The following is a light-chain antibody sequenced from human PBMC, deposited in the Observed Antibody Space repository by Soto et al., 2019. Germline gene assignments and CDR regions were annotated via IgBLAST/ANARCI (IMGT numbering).Light chain of an antibody. CDR2: ATS. J-gene: IGKJ4*01. CDR1: QGASSW. CDR3: QQASTFPFT. V-gene: IGKV1-12*01. Sequence: DMEMTQSPSSVSASVGDRVTITCRASQGASSWLAWYQQKPGNAPKLLIYATSTLQSGVPSRFSGSRSGTDFTLTITDLQPDDVATYYCQQASTFPFTFGGGTKVEIK.